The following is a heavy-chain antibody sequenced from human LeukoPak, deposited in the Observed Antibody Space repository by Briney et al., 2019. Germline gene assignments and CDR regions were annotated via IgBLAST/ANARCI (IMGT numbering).Heavy chain of an antibody. CDR1: GASFSGYY. CDR2: IKHSGST. D-gene: IGHD6-19*01. V-gene: IGHV4-34*01. CDR3: ARGPRIAVLGPRIRRAEYFQH. J-gene: IGHJ1*01. Sequence: SETLSLTCGVYGASFSGYYWTWIRRPPGKGREGIGEIKHSGSTHYNPSLKSRVLISVDTSKNQFSLKLSSVTAADTAVYFCARGPRIAVLGPRIRRAEYFQHWGQGTLVTVSS.